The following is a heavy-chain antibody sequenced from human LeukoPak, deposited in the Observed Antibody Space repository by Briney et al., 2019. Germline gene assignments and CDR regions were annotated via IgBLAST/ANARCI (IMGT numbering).Heavy chain of an antibody. Sequence: GGSLRLSCAASGFTFSSYAMHWVRQAPGKGLEYVSAISSNGGSTYYANSVKGRFTISRDNSKNTLYLQMTSLRPEDTAVYYCATYNWNYDVDYWGQGTLVTVSS. V-gene: IGHV3-64*01. CDR2: ISSNGGST. J-gene: IGHJ4*02. CDR1: GFTFSSYA. D-gene: IGHD1-1*01. CDR3: ATYNWNYDVDY.